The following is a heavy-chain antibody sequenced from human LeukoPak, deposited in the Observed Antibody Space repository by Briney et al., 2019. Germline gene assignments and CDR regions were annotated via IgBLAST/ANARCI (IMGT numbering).Heavy chain of an antibody. CDR1: GGSISSGGYY. CDR2: IYHSGST. V-gene: IGHV4-30-2*01. CDR3: ARGKRGYSGNGEFDY. J-gene: IGHJ4*02. Sequence: SETLSLTCTVSGGSISSGGYYWSWIRQPPGKGLEWIGYIYHSGSTYYNPSLKSRVTISVDRSKNQFSLKLSSVTAADTAVYYCARGKRGYSGNGEFDYWGQGTLVTVSS. D-gene: IGHD5-12*01.